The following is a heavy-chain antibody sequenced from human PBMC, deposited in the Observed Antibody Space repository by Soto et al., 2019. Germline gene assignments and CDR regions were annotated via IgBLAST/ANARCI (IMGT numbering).Heavy chain of an antibody. Sequence: ASVKVSCKASGYTFTSYAMHWVRQAPGQRLEWMGWINAGNGNTKYSQKFQGRVTITRDTSASTAYMELSSLRSEDTAVYYCARDYPIVVVPAAIRNWFDPWGQGTLVTVSS. J-gene: IGHJ5*02. CDR1: GYTFTSYA. D-gene: IGHD2-2*02. CDR3: ARDYPIVVVPAAIRNWFDP. V-gene: IGHV1-3*01. CDR2: INAGNGNT.